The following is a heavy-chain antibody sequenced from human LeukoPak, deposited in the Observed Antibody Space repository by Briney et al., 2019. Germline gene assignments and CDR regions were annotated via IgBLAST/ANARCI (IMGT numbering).Heavy chain of an antibody. J-gene: IGHJ5*02. Sequence: SQTLSLTCAISGDSFSSNSVTWNWIRQPPSRGLEWLGRTYYRSTWYNDYAVSMRGRITVNPDTSKNQFSLHLNSVTPEDTAVYYCARRLTQYDCFDPWGQGILVTVSS. CDR2: TYYRSTWYN. D-gene: IGHD2-2*01. CDR1: GDSFSSNSVT. V-gene: IGHV6-1*01. CDR3: ARRLTQYDCFDP.